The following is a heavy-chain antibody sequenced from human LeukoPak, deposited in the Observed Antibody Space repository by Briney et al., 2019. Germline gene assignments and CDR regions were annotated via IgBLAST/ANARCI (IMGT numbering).Heavy chain of an antibody. V-gene: IGHV3-48*02. CDR2: ISSSSSTI. CDR1: GFTFSSYA. J-gene: IGHJ4*02. Sequence: GGSLRLSCAASGFTFSSYAMSWVRQAPGKGLEWVSYISSSSSTIYYADSVKGRFTISRDNAKNSLYLQMNSLSDEDTAVYYCARPGYVDYWGQGTLVTVSS. CDR3: ARPGYVDY.